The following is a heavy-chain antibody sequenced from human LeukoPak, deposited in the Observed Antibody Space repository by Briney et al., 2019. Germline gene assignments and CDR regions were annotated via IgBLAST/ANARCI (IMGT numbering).Heavy chain of an antibody. CDR2: IKLDGSEK. D-gene: IGHD3-22*01. CDR3: ARVGLDSIYRQFDY. CDR1: GFSFSNYA. J-gene: IGHJ4*02. V-gene: IGHV3-7*01. Sequence: GGSLRLSCAASGFSFSNYAMSWVRQAPGKGLEWVASIKLDGSEKFYVDSVKGRFTISRDNAKNSLSLQVNSLRAEDTAVYFCARVGLDSIYRQFDYWGQGTLVTVSS.